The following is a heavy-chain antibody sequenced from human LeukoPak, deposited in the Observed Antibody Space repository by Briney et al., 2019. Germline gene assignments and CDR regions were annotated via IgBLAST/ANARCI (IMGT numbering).Heavy chain of an antibody. CDR3: AKYYYDSSGYYPLFDY. J-gene: IGHJ4*02. CDR2: IWYDGHNK. V-gene: IGHV3-33*06. D-gene: IGHD3-22*01. CDR1: GFSFSKYG. Sequence: GGSLRLSCVASGFSFSKYGMHWVRQAPGKGLRWLAIIWYDGHNKYYADSVKGRFTISRDNSKNTLYLQMNSLRAEDTAVYYCAKYYYDSSGYYPLFDYWGQGTLVTVSS.